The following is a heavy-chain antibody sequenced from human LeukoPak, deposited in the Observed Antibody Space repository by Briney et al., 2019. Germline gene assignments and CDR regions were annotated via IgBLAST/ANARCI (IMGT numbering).Heavy chain of an antibody. CDR3: ARDYYGSIDL. D-gene: IGHD3-10*01. CDR1: GFTFGKYW. CDR2: INNDGST. V-gene: IGHV3-74*01. J-gene: IGHJ1*01. Sequence: GGTLRLSCVASGFTFGKYWMHGVRQARAKELVCISRINNDGSTVYADSVPGRCTISRDNARHTLYLQMNSLRVEDTAVYYCARDYYGSIDLWGQGTLVTVSS.